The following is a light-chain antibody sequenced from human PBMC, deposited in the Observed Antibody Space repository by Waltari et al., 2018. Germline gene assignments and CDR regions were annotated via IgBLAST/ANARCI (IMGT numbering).Light chain of an antibody. CDR1: QSVSSY. CDR2: DAS. Sequence: EIVLTQSPATLSLSPGERATLSCRASQSVSSYLAWYQQTPGQAPRLLIYDASNRATGIPARFSGSGSGTDFTLTINSLEPEDFAVYYCQQRSNRPPWTFGQG. CDR3: QQRSNRPPWT. J-gene: IGKJ1*01. V-gene: IGKV3-11*01.